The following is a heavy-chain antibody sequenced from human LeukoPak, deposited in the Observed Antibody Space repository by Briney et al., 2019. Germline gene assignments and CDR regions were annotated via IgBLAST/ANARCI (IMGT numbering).Heavy chain of an antibody. CDR3: ARGDYYDSSGYYDIIDY. CDR2: ISSDGSST. J-gene: IGHJ4*02. CDR1: GFNFNSYT. Sequence: PGGSLRLSCAASGFNFNSYTMNWVRHAPEKGLVWVSRISSDGSSTNYADSVKGRFTISRDNAKNTLYLQMNSLRAEDTAVYYCARGDYYDSSGYYDIIDYWGQGILVTVSS. V-gene: IGHV3-74*01. D-gene: IGHD3-22*01.